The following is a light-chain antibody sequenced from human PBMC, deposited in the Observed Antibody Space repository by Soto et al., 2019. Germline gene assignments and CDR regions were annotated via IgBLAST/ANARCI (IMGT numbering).Light chain of an antibody. V-gene: IGKV3-15*01. CDR1: QSVRNN. CDR2: GAS. CDR3: QQYDSYMYA. Sequence: EIVMSQSPATLSVSPGERATLSCRASQSVRNNLAWYQQRPGQAPRLLMYGASTRPSGIPTRFTGGGSGTDFTLNITSLQSEDFAVYYCQQYDSYMYAFGQGTKVEI. J-gene: IGKJ2*01.